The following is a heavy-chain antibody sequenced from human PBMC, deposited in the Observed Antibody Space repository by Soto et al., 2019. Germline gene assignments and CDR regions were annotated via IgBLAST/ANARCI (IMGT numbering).Heavy chain of an antibody. V-gene: IGHV3-23*01. CDR1: GFTFSSYA. CDR2: ISGSGGST. J-gene: IGHJ3*02. Sequence: EVQLLESGGGLVQPGGSLRLSCAASGFTFSSYAMSWVRQAPGKGLEWVSDISGSGGSTYYADSVKGRFTISRDNSKNPLYLQMNSLRAEDTSVYYGAKTRNSPVDDAFDIWGQGTMVTVAS. CDR3: AKTRNSPVDDAFDI. D-gene: IGHD6-13*01.